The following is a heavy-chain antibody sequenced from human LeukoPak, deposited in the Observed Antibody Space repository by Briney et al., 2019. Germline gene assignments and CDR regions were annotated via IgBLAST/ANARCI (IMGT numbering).Heavy chain of an antibody. CDR3: AKSSSGGSCYSVGGCWFDP. J-gene: IGHJ5*02. D-gene: IGHD2-15*01. CDR1: EFTFRNYD. CDR2: IFYDGSKK. V-gene: IGHV3-30*02. Sequence: GGSLRLSCVGSEFTFRNYDMHWIRQARGKGLEWMSVIFYDGSKKYYADFVKGRFTISRDNSKNTLYLQIDSLRAEDTALYYCAKSSSGGSCYSVGGCWFDPWGQGTLVTVSS.